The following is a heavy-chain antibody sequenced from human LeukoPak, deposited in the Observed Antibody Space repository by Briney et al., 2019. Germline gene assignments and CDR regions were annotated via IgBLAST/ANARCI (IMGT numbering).Heavy chain of an antibody. CDR3: AGDQFSSNWYKD. Sequence: SETLSLTCTVSGASIASYNSYWGWISQPPGKGLEWIGSIYHSGSTYYNPSLKSRVTISADFSKNQCSLKLSSVTVAEAAVYFCAGDQFSSNWYKDWGPGTLVTVSS. V-gene: IGHV4-39*07. CDR1: GASIASYNSY. D-gene: IGHD6-13*01. J-gene: IGHJ4*02. CDR2: IYHSGST.